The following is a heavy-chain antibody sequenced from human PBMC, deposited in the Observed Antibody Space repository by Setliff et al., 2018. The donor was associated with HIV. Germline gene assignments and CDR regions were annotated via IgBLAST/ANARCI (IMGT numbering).Heavy chain of an antibody. CDR2: IYHSGST. J-gene: IGHJ3*02. CDR1: GGPINSGSYY. Sequence: SETLSLTCTVSGGPINSGSYYWGWIRQPPGKGLEWIGSIYHSGSTYYNPSLKSRVTISVDTPKNQFSLKVSSVTAADTAVYYCARHYAAPGAFDIWGQGTMVTVS. CDR3: ARHYAAPGAFDI. D-gene: IGHD2-15*01. V-gene: IGHV4-39*01.